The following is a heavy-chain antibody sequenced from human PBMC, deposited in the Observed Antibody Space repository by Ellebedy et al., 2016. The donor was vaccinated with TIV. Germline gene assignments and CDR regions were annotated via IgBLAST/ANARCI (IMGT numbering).Heavy chain of an antibody. CDR3: AKKNSPGYIVAVVNY. CDR2: SRDKANSYTT. D-gene: IGHD3-22*01. J-gene: IGHJ4*02. V-gene: IGHV3-72*01. Sequence: GESLKISXAASGFTFSDHYMDWVRQAPGKGLEWVGRSRDKANSYTTEYAASVRGRFTIPRDGSKSSLYLQMNSLKTEDTAVYYCAKKNSPGYIVAVVNYWGQGTLVTVSS. CDR1: GFTFSDHY.